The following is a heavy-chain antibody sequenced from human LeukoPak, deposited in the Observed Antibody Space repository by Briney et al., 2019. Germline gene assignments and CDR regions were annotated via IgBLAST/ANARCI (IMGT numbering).Heavy chain of an antibody. D-gene: IGHD3-22*01. Sequence: MTSETLSLTCTVSGGSVSSGSYYWSWIRQPPGKGLEWIGYIYYSGSTNYNPSLKSRVTISVDTSKNQFSLKLSSVTAADTAVYYCARGWVTMTGNWFDPWGQGTLVTVSS. CDR3: ARGWVTMTGNWFDP. CDR2: IYYSGST. CDR1: GGSVSSGSYY. J-gene: IGHJ5*02. V-gene: IGHV4-61*01.